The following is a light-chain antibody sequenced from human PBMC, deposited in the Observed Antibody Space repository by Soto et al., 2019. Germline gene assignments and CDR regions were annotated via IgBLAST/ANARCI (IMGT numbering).Light chain of an antibody. CDR1: QDISNY. Sequence: DIQMTQSPSSLSASVGDRVTITYQASQDISNYLNWYQQKPGKAPKLLIYDASNLETGVPSRFSGSGTRTHFTLTISSLQPEDIATYYCQQYDNMVTFGGGTKVEIK. CDR3: QQYDNMVT. CDR2: DAS. J-gene: IGKJ4*01. V-gene: IGKV1-33*01.